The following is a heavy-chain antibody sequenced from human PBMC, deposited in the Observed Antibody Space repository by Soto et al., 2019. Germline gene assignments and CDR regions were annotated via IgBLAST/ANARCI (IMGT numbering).Heavy chain of an antibody. D-gene: IGHD5-12*01. CDR2: IIPILGIA. CDR1: GGTFSSYT. Sequence: GASVKVSCKASGGTFSSYTISWVRQAPGQGLEWMGRIIPILGIANYAQKFQGRVTITADKSTSTAYMELSSLRSEDTAVYYCARDPGRIVATTSSGSFDYWGQGTLVTVSS. CDR3: ARDPGRIVATTSSGSFDY. J-gene: IGHJ4*02. V-gene: IGHV1-69*04.